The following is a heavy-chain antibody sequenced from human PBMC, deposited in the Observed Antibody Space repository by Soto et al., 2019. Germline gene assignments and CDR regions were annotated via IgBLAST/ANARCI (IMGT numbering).Heavy chain of an antibody. D-gene: IGHD3-16*01. CDR2: MNPNSGKT. Sequence: GASVKVSCKASEYTFTSYDIDWVRQATGQGLEWMGWMNPNSGKTGYAQKFQGRLIMTRNTSITTAYMELSSLRSDDTAVYYCAGGRGTGGVGYYYGLDLWGQGTTVTVSS. CDR3: AGGRGTGGVGYYYGLDL. CDR1: EYTFTSYD. J-gene: IGHJ6*02. V-gene: IGHV1-8*01.